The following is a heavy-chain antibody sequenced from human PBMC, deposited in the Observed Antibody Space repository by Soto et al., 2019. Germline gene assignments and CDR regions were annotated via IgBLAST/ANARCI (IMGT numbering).Heavy chain of an antibody. V-gene: IGHV4-30-2*01. CDR1: GGSISSGGYS. CDR3: ASSGYQEYYFDY. D-gene: IGHD3-22*01. CDR2: IYHSGST. J-gene: IGHJ4*02. Sequence: SETLSLTCAVSGGSISSGGYSWSWIRQPPGKGLEWIGYIYHSGSTYYNPSLKSRVTITVDRSKNQFSLKLSSVTAADTAVYYCASSGYQEYYFDYWGQGTLVTVSS.